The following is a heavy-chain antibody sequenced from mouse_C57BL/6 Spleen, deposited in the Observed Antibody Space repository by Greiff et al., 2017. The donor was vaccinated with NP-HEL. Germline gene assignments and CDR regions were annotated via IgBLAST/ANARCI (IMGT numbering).Heavy chain of an antibody. CDR1: GYAFSSSW. CDR2: IYPGDGDT. V-gene: IGHV1-82*01. Sequence: QVQLQQSGPELVKPGASVKISCKASGYAFSSSWMNWVKQRPGKGLEWIGRIYPGDGDTNYNGKFKGKATLTADKSSSTAYMQLSSLTSEDSAVYFCARETARRAMDYWGQGTSVTVSS. CDR3: ARETARRAMDY. J-gene: IGHJ4*01. D-gene: IGHD3-2*01.